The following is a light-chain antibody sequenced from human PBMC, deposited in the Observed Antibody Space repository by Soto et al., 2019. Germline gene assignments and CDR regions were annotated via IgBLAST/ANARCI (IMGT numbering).Light chain of an antibody. Sequence: QPVLTQPPSASGTPGQTVTISCSGTISNIGSNAVNWYQQVPGTAPKLLMYKNDQRPSGVPDRFSGSKSGTSASLAVSGLQSEDEADYYCAAWDDSLNAVLFGGGTKLTVL. CDR3: AAWDDSLNAVL. CDR2: KND. V-gene: IGLV1-44*01. CDR1: ISNIGSNA. J-gene: IGLJ2*01.